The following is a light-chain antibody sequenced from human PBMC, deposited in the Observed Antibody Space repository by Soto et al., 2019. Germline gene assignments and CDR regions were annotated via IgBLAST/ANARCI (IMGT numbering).Light chain of an antibody. J-gene: IGKJ1*01. CDR3: QQYNSYSWT. V-gene: IGKV1-5*03. Sequence: DIQMTQXPSTLSASVGDRVTITCRASQSISSWLAWYQQKPGKAPKLLIYKASSLQSGVPSRFSGSGSGTEFTLTISSLQPDDFATYYCQQYNSYSWTFGRGTKVEIK. CDR1: QSISSW. CDR2: KAS.